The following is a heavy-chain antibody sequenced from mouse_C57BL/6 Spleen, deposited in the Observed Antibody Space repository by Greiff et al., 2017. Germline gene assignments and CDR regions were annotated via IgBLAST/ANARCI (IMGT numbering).Heavy chain of an antibody. CDR3: ARGLRRGAMDY. Sequence: QVQLQQSGAELVRPGTSVKVSCKASGYAFTNYLIEWVKQRPGQGLEWIGVINTGSGGTNYNEKFKGKATLTADKSSSTAYMQLSSMTSEDSAVYFCARGLRRGAMDYWGQGTSVTVSS. CDR2: INTGSGGT. J-gene: IGHJ4*01. D-gene: IGHD3-2*02. CDR1: GYAFTNYL. V-gene: IGHV1-54*01.